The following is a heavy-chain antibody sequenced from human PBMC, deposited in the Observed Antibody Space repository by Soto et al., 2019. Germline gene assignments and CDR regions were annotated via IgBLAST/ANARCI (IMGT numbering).Heavy chain of an antibody. CDR3: AKATATGGGAFDI. J-gene: IGHJ3*02. D-gene: IGHD2-8*02. CDR2: ILVDGRT. CDR1: GFICSSYD. Sequence: GSLRLSCAASGFICSSYDMSWVRQAPGKGLEWVSTILVDGRTFYVDSVKGRFTISRDSSQNTVYLQMNSLTAGDTALYYCAKATATGGGAFDICGQGTMVTVSS. V-gene: IGHV3-23*01.